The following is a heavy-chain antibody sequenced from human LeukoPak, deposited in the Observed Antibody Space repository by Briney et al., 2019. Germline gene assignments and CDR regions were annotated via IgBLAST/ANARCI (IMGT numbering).Heavy chain of an antibody. V-gene: IGHV1-2*02. CDR3: ARAPPYYDYVWGSYRYNTRFDY. CDR1: GYTFTGYY. Sequence: GASVKVSCKASGYTFTGYYMHWVRQAPGQGLEWMGWINPNSGGTNYAQKFQGRVTMTRDTSTSTAYMELSRLRPDDTAVYYCARAPPYYDYVWGSYRYNTRFDYWGQGTLVTVSS. D-gene: IGHD3-16*02. J-gene: IGHJ4*02. CDR2: INPNSGGT.